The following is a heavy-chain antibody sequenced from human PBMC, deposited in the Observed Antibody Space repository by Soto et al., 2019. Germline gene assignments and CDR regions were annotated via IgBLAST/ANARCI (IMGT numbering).Heavy chain of an antibody. V-gene: IGHV3-23*01. Sequence: EVQLLESGGGLVQPGGSLRLSCAASGFNFNSHAMTWVRQAPGKGLEWVSTISANIISTYYADSVKGRFTISRDNSKNTLYLKRSSLRVEDTAVYHCARVDTPTVRVGMDVWGQGTTVTVSS. D-gene: IGHD2-15*01. J-gene: IGHJ6*02. CDR1: GFNFNSHA. CDR2: ISANIIST. CDR3: ARVDTPTVRVGMDV.